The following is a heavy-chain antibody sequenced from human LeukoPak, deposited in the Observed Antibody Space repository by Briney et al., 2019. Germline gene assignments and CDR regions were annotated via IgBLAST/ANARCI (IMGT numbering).Heavy chain of an antibody. V-gene: IGHV4-39*01. Sequence: PSETLSLTCAVYGGSFSGYYWGWIRQPPGKGLEWIGSIYYNGNTYYNPSLKSRVTISVDTSKNHFSLKVTSVTAADTAVYYCCVVGATFAPDYWGQGTLVTVSS. CDR1: GGSFSGYY. CDR3: CVVGATFAPDY. D-gene: IGHD1-26*01. J-gene: IGHJ4*02. CDR2: IYYNGNT.